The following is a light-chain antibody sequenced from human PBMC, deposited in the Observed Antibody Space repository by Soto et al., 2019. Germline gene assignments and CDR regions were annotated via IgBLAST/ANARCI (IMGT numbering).Light chain of an antibody. Sequence: QSALTQPPSASGSPGQSVTISCTGTSSDIGAYKYVSWYQQHPGKAPKLMILEVTKRPSGVPDRFSGCKSGNTASLTVSGLLAEDEADYYCFSFAGSTVLFGGGTKLTVL. CDR1: SSDIGAYKY. CDR2: EVT. CDR3: FSFAGSTVL. V-gene: IGLV2-8*01. J-gene: IGLJ2*01.